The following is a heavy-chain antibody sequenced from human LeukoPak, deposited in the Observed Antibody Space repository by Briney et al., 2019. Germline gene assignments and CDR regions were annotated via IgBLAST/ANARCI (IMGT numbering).Heavy chain of an antibody. CDR1: GYSFTSYW. V-gene: IGHV5-51*01. CDR3: AVLYDFWSGYYVGDAFDI. J-gene: IGHJ3*02. Sequence: GESLKISCKGSGYSFTSYWIGRVRQMPGKGLEWMGIIYPGGSDTRYSPSFQGQVTISADKSISTAYLQWSSLKASDTAMYYCAVLYDFWSGYYVGDAFDIWGQGTMVTVSS. CDR2: IYPGGSDT. D-gene: IGHD3-3*01.